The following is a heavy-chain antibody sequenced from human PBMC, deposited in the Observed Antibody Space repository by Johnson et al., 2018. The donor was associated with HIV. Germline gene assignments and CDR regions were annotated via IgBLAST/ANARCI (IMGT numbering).Heavy chain of an antibody. Sequence: VQLLESGGGLVKPGGSLRLSCAASGFTFSNAWMSWVRQAPGKGLEWVAVISYDGSNKYYADSVKGRFTISRDNSKNTLYLQMNSLRAEDTAVYYCARDWGFDDSSWPMEMGGAVDIWGQGTMVTVSS. D-gene: IGHD6-13*01. CDR1: GFTFSNAW. J-gene: IGHJ3*02. V-gene: IGHV3-30-3*01. CDR3: ARDWGFDDSSWPMEMGGAVDI. CDR2: ISYDGSNK.